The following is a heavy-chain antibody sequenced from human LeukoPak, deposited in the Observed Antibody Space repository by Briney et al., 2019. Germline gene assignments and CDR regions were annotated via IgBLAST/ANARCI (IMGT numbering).Heavy chain of an antibody. D-gene: IGHD3-10*01. CDR2: ISGSGGST. Sequence: GGSLRLSCAASGFTFSSYAMSWVRQAPGKGLEWVSAISGSGGSTYYADSVKGRFTISRDNSKNTLYPQMNSLRAEDTAVYYCAKHLLWFGGPFDYWGQGTLVTVSS. V-gene: IGHV3-23*01. J-gene: IGHJ4*02. CDR3: AKHLLWFGGPFDY. CDR1: GFTFSSYA.